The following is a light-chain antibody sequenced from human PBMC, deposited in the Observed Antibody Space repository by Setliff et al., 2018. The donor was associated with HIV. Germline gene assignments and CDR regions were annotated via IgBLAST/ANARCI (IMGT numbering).Light chain of an antibody. CDR3: SSHTNSNSYV. CDR1: SSDVGGYNS. J-gene: IGLJ1*01. CDR2: EVS. Sequence: QSALAQPASVSGSPGQSITISCTGTSSDVGGYNSVSWYQQHPGKAPKLMIYEVSNRPSGVSNRFSGSKSGNTASLTISGLQAEDEADYYCSSHTNSNSYVFGTGTKVTVL. V-gene: IGLV2-14*01.